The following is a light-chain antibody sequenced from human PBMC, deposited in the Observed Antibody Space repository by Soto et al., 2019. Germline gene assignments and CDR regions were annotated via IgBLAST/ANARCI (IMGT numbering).Light chain of an antibody. CDR2: DAS. CDR1: ESISRY. J-gene: IGKJ2*01. V-gene: IGKV3-11*01. CDR3: QQRSYLYT. Sequence: EIMLTQSPATLSLSPGEGATLSCRASESISRYLAWYQQKPGQAPRLLIYDASNRATGIPARFSGSGSGTDFTLTISSLEPEDFAVYYCQQRSYLYTFGQGTKLEIK.